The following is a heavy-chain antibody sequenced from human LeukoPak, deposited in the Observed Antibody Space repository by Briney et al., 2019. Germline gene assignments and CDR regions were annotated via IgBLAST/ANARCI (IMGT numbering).Heavy chain of an antibody. CDR2: IYTSGST. V-gene: IGHV4-4*07. CDR3: ARSLGTATSPAKYYYYGMDV. D-gene: IGHD2-15*01. CDR1: GGSISSYY. Sequence: SETLSLTCTVSGGSISSYYWSWIRQPAGKGLEWIGRIYTSGSTNYNPSLKSRVTMSVDTSKNQFSLKLSSVTAADTAVYYCARSLGTATSPAKYYYYGMDVWGQGTTVTVSS. J-gene: IGHJ6*02.